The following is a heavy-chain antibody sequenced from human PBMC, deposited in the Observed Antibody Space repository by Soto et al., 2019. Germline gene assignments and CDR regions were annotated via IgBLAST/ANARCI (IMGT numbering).Heavy chain of an antibody. Sequence: EVQLFESGGGLVEPGESLRLSCAASGFIFKDFAMSWVRQAPGKGLEWVSTITTSDDITYSDDSVRGRFTISRDNSANTLFLQMSSLRGDDTATYYCTKGDSSGYFDPSAGYSTPDHWGQGTLVTVSS. J-gene: IGHJ5*02. CDR2: ITTSDDIT. D-gene: IGHD2-15*01. CDR1: GFIFKDFA. V-gene: IGHV3-23*01. CDR3: TKGDSSGYFDPSAGYSTPDH.